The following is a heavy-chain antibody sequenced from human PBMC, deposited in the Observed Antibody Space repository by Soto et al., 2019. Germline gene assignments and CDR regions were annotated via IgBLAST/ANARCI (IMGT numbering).Heavy chain of an antibody. J-gene: IGHJ4*02. D-gene: IGHD3-22*01. CDR2: ISYDGSNK. CDR3: AREYYDNLYYFDY. V-gene: IGHV3-30-3*01. CDR1: GFNFDTFA. Sequence: QVHLVESGGGVVQPGRSLRLSCVASGFNFDTFAMNWVRQAPGKGLEWVAVISYDGSNKYYADSVKGRFTISRDNSKNTLYLQMNSLRAEDTAVYYCAREYYDNLYYFDYWGQGTLVTVSS.